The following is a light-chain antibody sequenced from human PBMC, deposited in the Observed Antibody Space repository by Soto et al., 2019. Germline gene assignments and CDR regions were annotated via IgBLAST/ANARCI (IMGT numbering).Light chain of an antibody. CDR1: SSDIGASNS. CDR3: GSKAGSDKHVV. J-gene: IGLJ2*01. Sequence: QSALTQPPSASGSPGQSVTISCAGSSSDIGASNSVSWYQQHPGNAPKLLISEVTKRPSGVPDRFSGSKSGNTASLTVSGLQADDDADYYGGSKAGSDKHVVFGGGTQLTVL. V-gene: IGLV2-8*01. CDR2: EVT.